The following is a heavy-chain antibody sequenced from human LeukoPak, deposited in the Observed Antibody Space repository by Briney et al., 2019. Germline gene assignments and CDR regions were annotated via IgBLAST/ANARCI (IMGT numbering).Heavy chain of an antibody. Sequence: ASVKVSCKASGYTFTGYYMHWVRQAPGQGLEWMGWINPNSGGTNYAQKFQGRVTMTRDTSISTAYMELSRLRSDDTAVYYCARRSSYNWNSQGYYMDVWGKGTTVTVSS. CDR2: INPNSGGT. J-gene: IGHJ6*03. CDR1: GYTFTGYY. D-gene: IGHD1-7*01. CDR3: ARRSSYNWNSQGYYMDV. V-gene: IGHV1-2*02.